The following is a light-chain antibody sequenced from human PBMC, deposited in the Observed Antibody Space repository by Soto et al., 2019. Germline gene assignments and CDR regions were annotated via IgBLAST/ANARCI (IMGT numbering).Light chain of an antibody. CDR2: GAS. CDR3: QQYDQWPIT. J-gene: IGKJ5*01. V-gene: IGKV3-15*01. CDR1: QSVSTN. Sequence: EKVMTQSPDTLSVSPGVRATLSCRASQSVSTNVAWYQQKPGQAPRLLIYGASTRANGIPARFSGSGSGTAFTLSINSRQSEDFAVYYCQQYDQWPITFGQGTLLEVK.